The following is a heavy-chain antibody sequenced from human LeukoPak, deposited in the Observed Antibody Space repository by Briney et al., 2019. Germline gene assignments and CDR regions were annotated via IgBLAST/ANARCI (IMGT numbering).Heavy chain of an antibody. CDR3: ARGNSYYDSSDYFPWESFQH. CDR2: MYYSGST. V-gene: IGHV4-39*07. J-gene: IGHJ1*01. Sequence: SETLSLTCTVSGGSISSSGYYWGWIRQPPGKGLEWIGSMYYSGSTYYNPSLKSRVTISVDTSKNHFSLKLSSVTAADTAVYYCARGNSYYDSSDYFPWESFQHWGQGTLVTVSS. CDR1: GGSISSSGYY. D-gene: IGHD3-22*01.